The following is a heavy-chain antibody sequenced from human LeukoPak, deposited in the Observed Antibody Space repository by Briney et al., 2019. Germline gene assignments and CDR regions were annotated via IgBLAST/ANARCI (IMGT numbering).Heavy chain of an antibody. Sequence: GGSLRLSCAAPGFTFSSYEMNWVRQAPGKGLEWVSVIYSGGSTYYADSVKGRFTISRDNSKNMLYLQMNSLRAEDTAVYYCAREIRGEYFDYWGQGTLVTVSS. V-gene: IGHV3-66*01. D-gene: IGHD3-10*01. CDR2: IYSGGST. J-gene: IGHJ4*02. CDR1: GFTFSSYE. CDR3: AREIRGEYFDY.